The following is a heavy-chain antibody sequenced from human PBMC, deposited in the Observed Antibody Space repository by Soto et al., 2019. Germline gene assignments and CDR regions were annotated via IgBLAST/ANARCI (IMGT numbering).Heavy chain of an antibody. CDR2: IYYSGST. D-gene: IGHD3-9*01. Sequence: SETLSLTCTVSGGSISSSSYDWGWIRQPPGKGLEWIGSIYYSGSTYYNPSLKSRVTISVDTSKNQFSLKLSSVTAADTAVYYCARSVLRYTYNWFDPWGQGTLVTVSS. J-gene: IGHJ5*02. V-gene: IGHV4-39*01. CDR1: GGSISSSSYD. CDR3: ARSVLRYTYNWFDP.